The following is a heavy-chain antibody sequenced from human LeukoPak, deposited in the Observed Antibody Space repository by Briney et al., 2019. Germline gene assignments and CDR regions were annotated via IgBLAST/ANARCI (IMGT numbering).Heavy chain of an antibody. V-gene: IGHV5-51*01. Sequence: GESLKISRMGSGYSFPKYWIGWVRQMPGKGLEWMGIMYPGDSDTRYSPSFQGQVTISADKSISTAYLQWSSLKASDSATYYCARWTTVVTVSGALDNSGIDYWGQGTLVTVSS. CDR2: MYPGDSDT. CDR1: GYSFPKYW. J-gene: IGHJ4*02. CDR3: ARWTTVVTVSGALDNSGIDY. D-gene: IGHD4-23*01.